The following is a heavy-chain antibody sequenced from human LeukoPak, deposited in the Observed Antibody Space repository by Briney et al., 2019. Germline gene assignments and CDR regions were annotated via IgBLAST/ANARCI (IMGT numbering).Heavy chain of an antibody. CDR1: GYTFTSYG. Sequence: ASVKVSCKASGYTFTSYGISWVRQAPGQGPEWMGWISAYNGNTNYAPKFQGRVTMTRDTSTSTAYMELTGLTYEDTAVYYCARDPRGHDAFDVWGQGTMVIVSS. J-gene: IGHJ3*01. CDR3: ARDPRGHDAFDV. D-gene: IGHD3-10*01. V-gene: IGHV1-18*01. CDR2: ISAYNGNT.